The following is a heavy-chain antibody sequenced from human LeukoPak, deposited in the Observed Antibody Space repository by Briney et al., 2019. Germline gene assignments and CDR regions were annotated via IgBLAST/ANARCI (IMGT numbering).Heavy chain of an antibody. D-gene: IGHD4-17*01. V-gene: IGHV1-2*02. Sequence: ASVKVSCKASGYTFTGHYMHWVRQAPGQGLEWMGWINPNSGGTNYAQKFQGRVTMTRDTSISTAYMELSSLRSDDTAVYYCARDWFGDYQTYNWGQGTLVTVSS. CDR2: INPNSGGT. CDR3: ARDWFGDYQTYN. J-gene: IGHJ4*02. CDR1: GYTFTGHY.